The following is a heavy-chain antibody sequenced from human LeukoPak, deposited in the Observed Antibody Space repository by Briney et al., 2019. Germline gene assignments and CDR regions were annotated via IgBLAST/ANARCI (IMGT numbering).Heavy chain of an antibody. CDR3: AKLGDSST. CDR1: GDSVSSNSAA. V-gene: IGHV6-1*01. J-gene: IGHJ5*02. CDR2: TYYRSKWYS. D-gene: IGHD6-19*01. Sequence: SQTLSLTCAISGDSVSSNSAAWSWIRQSPSRGLEWLGRTYYRSKWYSDYAVSVKSQIIINPDTSKNQFSLQLNSVTPEDTAVYYCAKLGDSSTWGQGTLVTVSS.